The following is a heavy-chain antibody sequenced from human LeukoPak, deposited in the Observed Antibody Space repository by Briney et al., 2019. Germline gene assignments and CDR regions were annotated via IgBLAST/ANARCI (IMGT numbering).Heavy chain of an antibody. CDR1: GDSLSGSTYY. V-gene: IGHV4-39*01. J-gene: IGHJ6*02. Sequence: PSETLSLTCTVSGDSLSGSTYYWGWVRQPPGKGLEWIGNIYKSGNSYYNLSLKSRVTISVDTSKNQFSLKLRSVTAADTAVYYCARHQHAGREHYYGIDVWGQGTTVSVSS. CDR2: IYKSGNS. CDR3: ARHQHAGREHYYGIDV. D-gene: IGHD1-26*01.